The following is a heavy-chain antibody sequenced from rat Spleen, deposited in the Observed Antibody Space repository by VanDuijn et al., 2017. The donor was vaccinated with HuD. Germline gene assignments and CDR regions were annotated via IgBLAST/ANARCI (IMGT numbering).Heavy chain of an antibody. CDR2: INTDGGRT. J-gene: IGHJ2*01. V-gene: IGHV5S23*01. CDR3: ARREYGGFFGYFDY. CDR1: GFTFSSFP. D-gene: IGHD1-11*01. Sequence: EVQLVESDGGLVQPGRSLKLSCAASGFTFSSFPMAWVRQAPGKGLEWVSSINTDGGRTYYPDSVRGRFTVSRDNAKSTLYLQMDSLRSEDTATYYCARREYGGFFGYFDYWGQGVMVTVSS.